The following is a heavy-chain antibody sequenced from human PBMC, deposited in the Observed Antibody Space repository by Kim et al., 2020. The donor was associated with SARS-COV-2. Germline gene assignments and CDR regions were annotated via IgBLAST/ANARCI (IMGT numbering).Heavy chain of an antibody. D-gene: IGHD1-26*01. Sequence: YHPDSVKGRFPIPRNKAKTSLYLEMNSLRAEDTAVYYCARDSGSYLFDYWGQGTLVTVSS. V-gene: IGHV3-11*04. CDR3: ARDSGSYLFDY. J-gene: IGHJ4*02.